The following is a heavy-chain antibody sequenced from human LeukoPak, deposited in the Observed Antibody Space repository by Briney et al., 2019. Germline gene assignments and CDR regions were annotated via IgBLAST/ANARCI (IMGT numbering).Heavy chain of an antibody. D-gene: IGHD6-6*01. Sequence: PSETVSLTCTVSGDSMSGYHWNWIRQPPGKGLEYIGSIYNSGSTDSSYRGSTNYNPSLKSRVTISVDTSKSQFSLKLSSVTAADTAVYYCARSSYSSSSYYYYYYMDVWGKGTTVTVSS. CDR1: GDSMSGYH. J-gene: IGHJ6*03. CDR3: ARSSYSSSSYYYYYYMDV. CDR2: IYNSGSTDSSYRGST. V-gene: IGHV4-59*01.